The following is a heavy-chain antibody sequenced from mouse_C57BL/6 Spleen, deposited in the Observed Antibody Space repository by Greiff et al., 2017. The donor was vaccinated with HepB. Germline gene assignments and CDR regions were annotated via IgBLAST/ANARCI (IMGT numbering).Heavy chain of an antibody. CDR3: ARGDRYGSFGNYFDY. D-gene: IGHD1-1*01. CDR2: INPNNGGT. J-gene: IGHJ2*01. V-gene: IGHV1-22*01. Sequence: VQLKESGPELVKPGASVKMSCKASGYTFTDYNMHWVKQSHGKSLEWIGYINPNNGGTSYNQKFKGKATLTVNMSSSTAYMELRSLTSEDSAVYYCARGDRYGSFGNYFDYWGQGTTLTVSS. CDR1: GYTFTDYN.